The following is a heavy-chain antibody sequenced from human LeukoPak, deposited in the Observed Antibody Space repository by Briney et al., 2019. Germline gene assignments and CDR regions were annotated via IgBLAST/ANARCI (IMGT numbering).Heavy chain of an antibody. J-gene: IGHJ3*01. CDR2: IRHDGHT. CDR1: GYFSTSYY. Sequence: SETLSLTCTVSGYFSTSYYWGWIRQPPGKGLEWIASIRHDGHTYYNVSVRSQVTILIDMSRNQFSLTLNSLTAADTAVYYCARQMATKGEWAFDVWGQGTMVTVSS. V-gene: IGHV4-38-2*02. D-gene: IGHD5-12*01. CDR3: ARQMATKGEWAFDV.